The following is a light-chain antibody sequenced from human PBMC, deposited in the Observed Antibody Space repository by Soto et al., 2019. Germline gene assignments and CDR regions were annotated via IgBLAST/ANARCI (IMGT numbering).Light chain of an antibody. CDR3: CSYAGMSTV. Sequence: QSALTQPPSASRTPGQSVTISCTRTSSDIGDYDYVSWYQQFPGKAPKLIIFEVNKRPSGVPDRFSGSKSGNTASLTVSGLQAEDEADYYCCSYAGMSTVFGGGTKLTVL. J-gene: IGLJ2*01. CDR2: EVN. V-gene: IGLV2-8*02. CDR1: SSDIGDYDY.